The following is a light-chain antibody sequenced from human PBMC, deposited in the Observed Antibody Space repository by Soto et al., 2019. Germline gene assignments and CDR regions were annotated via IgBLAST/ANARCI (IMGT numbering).Light chain of an antibody. CDR1: QDISTL. CDR3: QQYGTSEII. CDR2: GAS. J-gene: IGKJ5*01. Sequence: DIQMTQSPSSVSASIGDTVTITCRASQDISTLLAWYQQKPGKAPKLLIYGASTLESGVPSRFSGRGSGTDFTLTVRSLQPEDCAVFYCQQYGTSEIIFXQGTRMEIK. V-gene: IGKV1D-12*01.